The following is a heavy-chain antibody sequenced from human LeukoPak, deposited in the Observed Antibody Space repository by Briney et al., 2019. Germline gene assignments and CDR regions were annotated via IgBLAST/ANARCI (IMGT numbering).Heavy chain of an antibody. Sequence: PSETLSLTSAFYGGSFSGYYWSWIRQPPGKGLEWIGEINHSGSTNYNPSLKSRVTISVDTSKNQFSLKLSSVTAADTAVYYCARPRGYSSGWYVTYWGQGTLVTVSS. J-gene: IGHJ4*02. D-gene: IGHD6-19*01. CDR1: GGSFSGYY. CDR2: INHSGST. CDR3: ARPRGYSSGWYVTY. V-gene: IGHV4-34*01.